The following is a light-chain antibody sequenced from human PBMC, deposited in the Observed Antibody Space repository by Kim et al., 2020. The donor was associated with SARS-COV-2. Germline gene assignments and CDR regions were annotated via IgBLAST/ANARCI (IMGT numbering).Light chain of an antibody. CDR2: AAS. CDR3: QQSYSNPEWT. Sequence: DIQMTQSPSSLSASVGDRVTIICRASQSISSYLNWYQQKPGKAPKLLIYAASSLQSGVPSRFSGSGSGTDFTLTISSLQPEDFANYYCQQSYSNPEWTFGQGTKVDIK. V-gene: IGKV1-39*01. J-gene: IGKJ1*01. CDR1: QSISSY.